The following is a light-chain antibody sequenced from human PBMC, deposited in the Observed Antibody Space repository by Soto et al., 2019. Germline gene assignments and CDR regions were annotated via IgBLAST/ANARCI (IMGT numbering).Light chain of an antibody. V-gene: IGLV1-40*01. Sequence: QSVLTQAPSVSGAPGQRVTISCTGSSSNIGAGYDVHWYQQFPGTAPKLLIYANSNRPAGVPDRFSGSKSGTSASLAITGLQAEDEADYYCQSYDTSPSGYVFGTRTKLTV. CDR3: QSYDTSPSGYV. CDR1: SSNIGAGYD. CDR2: ANS. J-gene: IGLJ1*01.